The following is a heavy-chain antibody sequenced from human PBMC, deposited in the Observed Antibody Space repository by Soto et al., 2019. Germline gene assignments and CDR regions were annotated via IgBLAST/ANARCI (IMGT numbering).Heavy chain of an antibody. CDR1: GFTFSTYA. Sequence: QVQLVESGGGVVQPGRSLRLSCVASGFTFSTYAMHWVRQAPGKGLEWVALIWYDGSNKYYADSVKGRFTISRDNSKNTLYLQMISLRADDTGVYYCAREGSSLASSGSYFHYWGQGTPVTVSS. CDR2: IWYDGSNK. J-gene: IGHJ4*02. V-gene: IGHV3-33*01. D-gene: IGHD3-10*01. CDR3: AREGSSLASSGSYFHY.